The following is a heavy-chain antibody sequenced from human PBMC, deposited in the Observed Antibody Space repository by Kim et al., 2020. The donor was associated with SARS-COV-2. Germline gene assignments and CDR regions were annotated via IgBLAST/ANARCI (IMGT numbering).Heavy chain of an antibody. CDR2: ISYDGSNK. D-gene: IGHD1-1*01. CDR3: AKGGSQGLWNSYYYGMDV. V-gene: IGHV3-30*18. J-gene: IGHJ6*02. CDR1: GFTFSSYG. Sequence: GGSLRLSCAASGFTFSSYGMHWVRQAPGKGLEWVAVISYDGSNKYYADSVKGRFTISRDNSKNTLYLQMNSLRAEDTAVYYCAKGGSQGLWNSYYYGMDVWGQGTTVTVSS.